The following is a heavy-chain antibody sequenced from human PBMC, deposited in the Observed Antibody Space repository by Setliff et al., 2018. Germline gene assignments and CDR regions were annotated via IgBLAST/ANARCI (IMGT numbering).Heavy chain of an antibody. D-gene: IGHD3-3*01. Sequence: SETLSLTCTVSGGSVGNSHYYWSWIRQPAGKGLEWIGHIYTSWSTNYNPSLKSRVTISVDTSKNQFSLQLSSVTAADTAVYYCARMSGFLYIDVWGKGTMVTVSS. CDR1: GGSVGNSHYY. V-gene: IGHV4-61*09. CDR3: ARMSGFLYIDV. J-gene: IGHJ6*04. CDR2: IYTSWST.